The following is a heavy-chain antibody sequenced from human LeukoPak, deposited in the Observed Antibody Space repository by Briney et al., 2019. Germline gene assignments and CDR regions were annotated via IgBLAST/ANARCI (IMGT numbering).Heavy chain of an antibody. CDR2: IYPGDSDT. V-gene: IGHV5-51*01. CDR3: ARIRPDYGDYGGFDP. CDR1: GYSFTSYW. D-gene: IGHD4-17*01. Sequence: GESLKISCKGSGYSFTSYWIGWVRQMPGKGLEWMGIIYPGDSDTRHSPSFQGQVTISADKSISTAYLQWSSLKASDTAMYYCARIRPDYGDYGGFDPWGQGTLVTVSS. J-gene: IGHJ5*02.